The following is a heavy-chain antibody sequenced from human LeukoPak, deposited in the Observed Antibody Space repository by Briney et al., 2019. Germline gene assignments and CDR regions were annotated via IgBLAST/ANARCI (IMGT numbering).Heavy chain of an antibody. Sequence: GGSLRLSCAASGYTFTSYATNWVRHAPREGREWVSDISTRGGTTYYADSVKGRFTISRDDSKNTLYLQMNSLRVEDTAVYYCAKDRWVGATISHYFDYWGQGTLVTVSS. CDR1: GYTFTSYA. V-gene: IGHV3-23*01. CDR2: ISTRGGTT. J-gene: IGHJ4*02. CDR3: AKDRWVGATISHYFDY. D-gene: IGHD1-26*01.